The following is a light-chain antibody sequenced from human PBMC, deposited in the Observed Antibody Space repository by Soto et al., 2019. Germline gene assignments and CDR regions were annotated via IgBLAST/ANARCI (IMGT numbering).Light chain of an antibody. V-gene: IGLV2-23*01. CDR2: EGS. CDR1: SSDVGSYNL. Sequence: QSVRTQPASVSGSPGQPITISCTGTSSDVGSYNLVSWYQQHPGKAPKLIISEGSERPSGVSTRFSGSKSGNAASLTISGLQAEDEDDYYCCSFARGSSYVFGTGTKVTVL. J-gene: IGLJ1*01. CDR3: CSFARGSSYV.